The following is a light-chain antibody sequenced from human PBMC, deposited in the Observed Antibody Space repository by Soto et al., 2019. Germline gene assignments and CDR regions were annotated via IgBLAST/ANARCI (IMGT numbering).Light chain of an antibody. CDR1: TGAVTSGHY. J-gene: IGLJ3*02. Sequence: QAVVTQEPSLTVSPGGTVTLTCGSSTGAVTSGHYPYWFQQKPGQAPRTLIYDTSNKYSWTPARFSASLLGGKAALTLSGAQPEDEAAYYCLLSYSGARAGVFGGGTKLTVL. V-gene: IGLV7-46*01. CDR3: LLSYSGARAGV. CDR2: DTS.